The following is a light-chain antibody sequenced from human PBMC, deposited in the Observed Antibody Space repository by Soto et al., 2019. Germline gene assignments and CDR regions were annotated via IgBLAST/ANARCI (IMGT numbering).Light chain of an antibody. J-gene: IGLJ2*01. Sequence: QSALTQPASVSGSPGQSITISCTGTSSDVGGYNYVSWYQQHPGKAPKLMIYDVSNRPSGVSNRFSGSKSANTASLTISGLQAEDEADYYCSSYTGSSTYGVFGGGTKVTVL. CDR2: DVS. CDR1: SSDVGGYNY. CDR3: SSYTGSSTYGV. V-gene: IGLV2-14*01.